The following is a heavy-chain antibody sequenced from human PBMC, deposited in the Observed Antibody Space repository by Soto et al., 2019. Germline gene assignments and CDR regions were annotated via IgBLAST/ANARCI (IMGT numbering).Heavy chain of an antibody. CDR2: IDPSDSYT. V-gene: IGHV5-10-1*01. CDR1: GYSFTSYC. J-gene: IGHJ5*02. Sequence: PGESLKISCKGSGYSFTSYCISWVRHMPGKGLEWMGRIDPSDSYTNYSPSFQVHVTISADKSISTAYLQWSSLKASDTAMYYCARLLLSRVDFDPWGQGTLVTVSS. CDR3: ARLLLSRVDFDP. D-gene: IGHD3-16*02.